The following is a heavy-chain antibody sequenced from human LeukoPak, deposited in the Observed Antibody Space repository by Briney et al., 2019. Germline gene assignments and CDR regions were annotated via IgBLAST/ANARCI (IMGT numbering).Heavy chain of an antibody. CDR3: ARESLHSSRPERHIDY. D-gene: IGHD2-2*01. Sequence: PGGSLRLSCAASGFTFSNSWMSWVRQAPGKGLEWVTNIRQDGGEKYYVDPVKGRLTISRDNAKNSLYLQMDSLRVEDTAVYYCARESLHSSRPERHIDYWGQGTLVTVSS. J-gene: IGHJ4*02. CDR1: GFTFSNSW. V-gene: IGHV3-7*01. CDR2: IRQDGGEK.